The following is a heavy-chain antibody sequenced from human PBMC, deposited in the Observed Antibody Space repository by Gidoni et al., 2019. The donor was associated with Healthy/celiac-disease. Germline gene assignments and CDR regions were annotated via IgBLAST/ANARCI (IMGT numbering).Heavy chain of an antibody. Sequence: QVQLQESGPGLVTPSQALSLSCTVSAASISSGGYYWSWIRQHPGKCLEWIGYLYYSGSTYYNPSLKSRVTISVDTSKNQFSLKLSSVTAADTAVYYCARGIVGATTLDYWGQGTLVTVSS. CDR2: LYYSGST. J-gene: IGHJ4*02. CDR1: AASISSGGYY. D-gene: IGHD1-26*01. V-gene: IGHV4-31*03. CDR3: ARGIVGATTLDY.